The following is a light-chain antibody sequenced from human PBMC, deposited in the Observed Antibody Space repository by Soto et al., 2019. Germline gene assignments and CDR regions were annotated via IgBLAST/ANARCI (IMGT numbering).Light chain of an antibody. CDR3: QKYDSAPRT. V-gene: IGKV1-27*01. Sequence: EIQMTQSPSSLSASVGDRVTITCRASQGISNYLAWYQQKPGKVPKLLIYGASTLQSGVPSRLSGSGSGTDFTLIINSLQPEDVVTYYCQKYDSAPRTFGQGTKVEI. J-gene: IGKJ1*01. CDR2: GAS. CDR1: QGISNY.